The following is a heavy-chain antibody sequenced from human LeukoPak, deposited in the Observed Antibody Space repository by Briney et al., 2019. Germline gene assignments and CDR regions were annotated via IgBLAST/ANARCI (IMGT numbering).Heavy chain of an antibody. D-gene: IGHD3-22*01. CDR3: ARPYYYDSRIDP. J-gene: IGHJ5*02. CDR1: GGSISSGDYY. CDR2: MYYSGST. V-gene: IGHV4-30-4*01. Sequence: SETLPLTCTVSGGSISSGDYYWSWIRQPPGKGLEWIAYMYYSGSTYYNPSLKSRVTMSADTSKNKLSLKLSSVTAADTAVYYCARPYYYDSRIDPWGQGILVTVSS.